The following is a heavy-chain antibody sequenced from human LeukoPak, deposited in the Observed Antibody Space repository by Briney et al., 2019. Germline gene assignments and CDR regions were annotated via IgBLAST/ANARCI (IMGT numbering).Heavy chain of an antibody. J-gene: IGHJ3*01. D-gene: IGHD4-23*01. CDR3: VRRGGGNFFHALDR. Sequence: GESLQIDCQVSRFSFTSYSIIWVRQMPGKGLEWMGNFDPSDSYTKYSPSFQGHVTMSTDPSISTAYLQWSSLKASDTAMYYCVRRGGGNFFHALDRWGQGTMVTVSP. V-gene: IGHV5-10-1*01. CDR1: RFSFTSYS. CDR2: FDPSDSYT.